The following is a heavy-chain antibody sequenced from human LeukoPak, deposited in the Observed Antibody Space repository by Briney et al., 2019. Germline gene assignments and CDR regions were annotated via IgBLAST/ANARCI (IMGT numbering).Heavy chain of an antibody. V-gene: IGHV1-2*02. Sequence: GASVKVSCKASGYTFTGYYMHWVRQAPGQGLEWMGWTNPNSGGTNYAQKFQGRVTMTRDTSISTAYMELSRLRSDDTAVYYCARVSTVTRRETLLYWGQGTLVTVSS. CDR1: GYTFTGYY. CDR2: TNPNSGGT. D-gene: IGHD4-17*01. CDR3: ARVSTVTRRETLLY. J-gene: IGHJ4*02.